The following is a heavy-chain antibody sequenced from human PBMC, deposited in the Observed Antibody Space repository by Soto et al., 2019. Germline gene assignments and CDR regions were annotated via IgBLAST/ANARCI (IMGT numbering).Heavy chain of an antibody. Sequence: AGPQRLCCAESGFTFISYGMHRVRQAPGKGLEWVAVIWYDGSNKYYADSVKGRFTISRDNSKNTLYLQMNSLRAEDTAVYYCARDGTTGTTQTLDYWGQGTLVTVSS. CDR2: IWYDGSNK. J-gene: IGHJ4*02. D-gene: IGHD1-1*01. CDR1: GFTFISYG. V-gene: IGHV3-33*01. CDR3: ARDGTTGTTQTLDY.